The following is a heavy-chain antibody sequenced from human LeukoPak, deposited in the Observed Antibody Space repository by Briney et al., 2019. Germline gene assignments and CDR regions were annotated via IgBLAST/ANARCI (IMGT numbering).Heavy chain of an antibody. CDR3: ARLKSRGIAAAGGAFDI. Sequence: GESLKISCKGSGYSFTSYWIGWVHQMPGKGLEWMGIIYPGDSDTRYSPSFQGQVTISADKSISTAYLQWSSLKASDTAMYYCARLKSRGIAAAGGAFDIWGQGTMVTVSS. V-gene: IGHV5-51*07. CDR2: IYPGDSDT. D-gene: IGHD6-13*01. J-gene: IGHJ3*02. CDR1: GYSFTSYW.